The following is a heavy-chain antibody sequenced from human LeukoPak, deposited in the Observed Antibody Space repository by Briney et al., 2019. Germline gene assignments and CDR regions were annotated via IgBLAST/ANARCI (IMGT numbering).Heavy chain of an antibody. J-gene: IGHJ4*02. D-gene: IGHD1-26*01. CDR1: GFTFSSYA. CDR3: TRDQNSLGDY. Sequence: PGGSLRLSCAASGFTFSSYAMHWVRQAPGKGLEWVAVISYDGSNKYYADSVKGRFTISRDNSKNTLYLQMNSLRAEDTAVYYCTRDQNSLGDYWGQGTLVTVSS. CDR2: ISYDGSNK. V-gene: IGHV3-30-3*01.